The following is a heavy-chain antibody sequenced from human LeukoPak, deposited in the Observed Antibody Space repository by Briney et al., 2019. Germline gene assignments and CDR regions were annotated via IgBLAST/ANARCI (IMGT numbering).Heavy chain of an antibody. V-gene: IGHV3-48*03. J-gene: IGHJ4*02. CDR1: GFTFSSYE. CDR3: ARNFGGGDSSGPYY. Sequence: GGSLRLSCAASGFTFSSYEMSWVRQAPGKGLEWVSYIGTSGSIIHYADSVKGRFIISRDNAKNSLYLQMNSLRAEDTAFYYCARNFGGGDSSGPYYWGQGTLVTVSS. CDR2: IGTSGSII. D-gene: IGHD3-22*01.